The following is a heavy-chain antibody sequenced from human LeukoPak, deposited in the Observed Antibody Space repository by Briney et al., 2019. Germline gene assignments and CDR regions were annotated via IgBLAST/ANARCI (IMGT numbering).Heavy chain of an antibody. CDR1: GFTFSSYW. CDR3: ARAAEDIVVVPGAMGYYYYYMDI. Sequence: PGGSLRLSCAASGFTFSSYWMSWVRQAPGKGLEWVANIKQDGSEKYYVDSVKGRFTISRDNAKNSLYLQMNSLRAEDTAVYYCARAAEDIVVVPGAMGYYYYYMDIWGKGTTVTVSS. J-gene: IGHJ6*03. CDR2: IKQDGSEK. D-gene: IGHD2-2*01. V-gene: IGHV3-7*01.